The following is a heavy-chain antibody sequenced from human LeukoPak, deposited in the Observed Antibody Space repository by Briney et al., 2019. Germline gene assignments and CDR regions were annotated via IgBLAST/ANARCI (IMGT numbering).Heavy chain of an antibody. Sequence: GGSLRLSCAASGFTFDDYAMHWVRQAPGKGPEWVSGISWNSGSVGFADSVKGRFIISRDNGKNSLYLQMNSLGAEDTALYYCAKDRGRLGLSTIDFWGQGTLVTVSS. J-gene: IGHJ4*02. CDR3: AKDRGRLGLSTIDF. CDR2: ISWNSGSV. D-gene: IGHD3-16*01. V-gene: IGHV3-9*01. CDR1: GFTFDDYA.